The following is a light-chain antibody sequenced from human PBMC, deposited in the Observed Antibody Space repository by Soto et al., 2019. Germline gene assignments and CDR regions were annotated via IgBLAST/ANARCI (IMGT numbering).Light chain of an antibody. J-gene: IGLJ1*01. CDR1: SSNIGSND. CDR3: GTWDSSLIAL. Sequence: QSVLTQPPSVSAAPGQKVTISCSGNSSNIGSNDVSWYQQLPGKAPKLLIYEISQRPSGIPDRFSGSKSGTSATLGITGLQTGDEADYYCGTWDSSLIALFGTGTKLTVL. CDR2: EIS. V-gene: IGLV1-51*02.